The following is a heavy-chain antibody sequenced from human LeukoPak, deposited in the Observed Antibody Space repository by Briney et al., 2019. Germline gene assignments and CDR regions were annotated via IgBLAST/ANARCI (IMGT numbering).Heavy chain of an antibody. Sequence: PSETLSLTCAVSGGFVNSSAYYWAWIRQPPGKGLEFIASVYYGTNTYYNPALKSRVTLSIDTSKNQFSLKLRSVTAADTAVYYCTSQLVTNLFDPWGQGTLVTVSS. CDR2: VYYGTNT. V-gene: IGHV4-39*01. D-gene: IGHD4-23*01. CDR1: GGFVNSSAYY. J-gene: IGHJ5*02. CDR3: TSQLVTNLFDP.